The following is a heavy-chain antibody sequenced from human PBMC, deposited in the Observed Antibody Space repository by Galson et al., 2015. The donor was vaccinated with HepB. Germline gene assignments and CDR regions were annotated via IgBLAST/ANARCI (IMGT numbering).Heavy chain of an antibody. D-gene: IGHD2-15*01. J-gene: IGHJ4*02. Sequence: SVKVSCKVSGYTLTELSMHWVRQAPGKGLEWMGGFDPEDGETIYAQKFQGRVTMTEDTSTDTAYMELSSLRSEDTAVYYCATVGWCSGGSCSLADHPLFDYWGQGTLVTVSS. CDR2: FDPEDGET. V-gene: IGHV1-24*01. CDR1: GYTLTELS. CDR3: ATVGWCSGGSCSLADHPLFDY.